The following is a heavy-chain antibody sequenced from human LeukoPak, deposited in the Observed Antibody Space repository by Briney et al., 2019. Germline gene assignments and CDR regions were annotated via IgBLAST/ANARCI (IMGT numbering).Heavy chain of an antibody. CDR3: AKPETQQLVHYYFDY. CDR2: ISGSGGST. CDR1: GFTFSSYA. J-gene: IGHJ4*02. Sequence: SGGSLRLSCAASGFTFSSYAMSWVRQAPGKGLEWVSAISGSGGSTYYADSVKGRFTISRDNSKNTLYLQMNSLRAEDTAVYYCAKPETQQLVHYYFDYWGQGTLVTVSS. D-gene: IGHD6-13*01. V-gene: IGHV3-23*01.